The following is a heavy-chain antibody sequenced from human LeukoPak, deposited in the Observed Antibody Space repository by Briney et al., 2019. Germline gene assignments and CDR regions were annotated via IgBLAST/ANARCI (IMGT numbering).Heavy chain of an antibody. D-gene: IGHD5-24*01. CDR1: GFPFSSYA. CDR3: AKERGYGYNHIDY. Sequence: TGGSLRLSCEASGFPFSSYAMNWVRQAPGKGLEWVATISGSGGSTYYADSVKGRFTISRDKSKNTVYLQMNSLRAEDTAVYYCAKERGYGYNHIDYWGQGTLVTVSS. V-gene: IGHV3-23*01. J-gene: IGHJ4*02. CDR2: ISGSGGST.